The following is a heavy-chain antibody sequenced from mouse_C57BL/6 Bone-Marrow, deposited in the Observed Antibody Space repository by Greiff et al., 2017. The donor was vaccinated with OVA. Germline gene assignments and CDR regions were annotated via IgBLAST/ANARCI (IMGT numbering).Heavy chain of an antibody. CDR3: AREGYYYGPYWYFDV. D-gene: IGHD1-1*01. Sequence: EVKVEESGPGLVKPSQSLSLTCSVTGYSITSGYYWNWIRQFPGNKLEWMGYISYDGSNNYNPSLKNRISITRDTSKNQFFLKLNSVTTEDTATYYCAREGYYYGPYWYFDVWGTGTTVTVSS. CDR1: GYSITSGYY. V-gene: IGHV3-6*01. CDR2: ISYDGSN. J-gene: IGHJ1*03.